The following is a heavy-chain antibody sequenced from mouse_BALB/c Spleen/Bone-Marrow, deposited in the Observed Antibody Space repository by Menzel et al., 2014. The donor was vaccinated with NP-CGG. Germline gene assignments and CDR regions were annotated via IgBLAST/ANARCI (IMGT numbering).Heavy chain of an antibody. CDR2: INSDGGIT. Sequence: EVKLMESGGGLVQPGESLKLSCESTEFDFPSYDMSWVRKTPEKRLELVAVINSDGGITNYPATMEKRFTISRDNTKKTLYLQMSNLRSEDTALYYCARHGFYDAMDYWGQGTSVTVSS. CDR3: ARHGFYDAMDY. CDR1: EFDFPSYD. J-gene: IGHJ4*01. V-gene: IGHV5-2*01.